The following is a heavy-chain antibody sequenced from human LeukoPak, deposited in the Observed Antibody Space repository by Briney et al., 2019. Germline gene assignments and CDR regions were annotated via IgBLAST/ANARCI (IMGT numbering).Heavy chain of an antibody. Sequence: PGRSLRLSCAASGFTFSSYAMHRVRQAPGKGLEWVAVISYDGSNKYYADSVKGRFTISRDNSKNTLYLQMNSLRAEDTAVYYCARAPDCSSTSCYYYYYDMDVWGKGTTVTVSS. CDR1: GFTFSSYA. CDR3: ARAPDCSSTSCYYYYYDMDV. V-gene: IGHV3-30*04. D-gene: IGHD2-2*01. CDR2: ISYDGSNK. J-gene: IGHJ6*04.